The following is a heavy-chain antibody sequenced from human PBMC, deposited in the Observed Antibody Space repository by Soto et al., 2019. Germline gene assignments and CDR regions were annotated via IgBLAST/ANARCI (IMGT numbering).Heavy chain of an antibody. CDR2: ISSSSSYI. CDR1: GFTFSSYS. CDR3: ARVEYYDFWSGYYEC. V-gene: IGHV3-21*01. Sequence: GGSLRLSCAASGFTFSSYSMNWVRQAPGKGLEWVSSISSSSSYIYYADSVKGRFTISRDNAKNSLYLQMNSLRAEDTAVYYCARVEYYDFWSGYYECWGQGTLVTAPQ. D-gene: IGHD3-3*01. J-gene: IGHJ4*02.